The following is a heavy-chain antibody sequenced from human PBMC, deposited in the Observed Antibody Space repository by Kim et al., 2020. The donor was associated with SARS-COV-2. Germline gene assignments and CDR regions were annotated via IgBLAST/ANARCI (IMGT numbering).Heavy chain of an antibody. CDR3: ARGGGSSWLNLLRNFDY. J-gene: IGHJ4*02. CDR1: GGSFSGYY. CDR2: INHSGST. V-gene: IGHV4-34*01. Sequence: SETLSLTCAVYGGSFSGYYWSWIRQPPGKGLEWIGEINHSGSTKNNPSLKSRVTISVDTSKNQFSLKLSSVTAADTAVYYCARGGGSSWLNLLRNFDYWGQGTLVTVSS. D-gene: IGHD6-13*01.